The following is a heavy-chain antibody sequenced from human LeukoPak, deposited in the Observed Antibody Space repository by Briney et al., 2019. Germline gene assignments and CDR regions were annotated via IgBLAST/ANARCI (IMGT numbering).Heavy chain of an antibody. CDR3: VKVSSTVGATYFDY. D-gene: IGHD1-26*01. CDR1: GFTFSSYA. J-gene: IGHJ4*02. CDR2: VKGGGSKT. V-gene: IGHV3-64D*06. Sequence: GGSLRLSCSASGFTFSSYAMHWVRQAPGEELEYISGVKGGGSKTYYADSVKGRFTISRDNSKNTLYLQMSSLRVEDTAVYYCVKVSSTVGATYFDYWGQGTLVTVLS.